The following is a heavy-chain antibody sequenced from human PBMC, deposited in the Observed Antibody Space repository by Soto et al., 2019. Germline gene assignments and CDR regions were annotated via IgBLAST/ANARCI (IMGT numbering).Heavy chain of an antibody. J-gene: IGHJ5*02. CDR2: IYYSGST. V-gene: IGHV4-59*01. Sequence: SETLSLTCTVSGGSISSYYWSWIRQPPGKGLEWIGYIYYSGSTNYNPSLKSRVTISVDTSKNQFSLKLSSVTAADTAVYYCGRGGGGSINWFDPWGQGTLVTVSS. CDR1: GGSISSYY. CDR3: GRGGGGSINWFDP. D-gene: IGHD1-26*01.